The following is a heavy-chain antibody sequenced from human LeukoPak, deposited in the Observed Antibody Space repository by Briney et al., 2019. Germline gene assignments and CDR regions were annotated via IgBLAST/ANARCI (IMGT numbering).Heavy chain of an antibody. J-gene: IGHJ4*02. Sequence: GGSLRLSCSASGFTFSSYAMHWVRQAPGKGLEYVSAISSNGGSTYYADSVKGRFTISRDNSKNTLYLRMSSLRAEDTAVYYCVKDLYGSGSPIFDYWGQGTLVTVSS. V-gene: IGHV3-64D*06. CDR2: ISSNGGST. D-gene: IGHD3-10*01. CDR1: GFTFSSYA. CDR3: VKDLYGSGSPIFDY.